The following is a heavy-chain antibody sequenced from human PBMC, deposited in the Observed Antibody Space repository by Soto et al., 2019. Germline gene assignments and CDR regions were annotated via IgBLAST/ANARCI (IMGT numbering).Heavy chain of an antibody. J-gene: IGHJ4*02. CDR1: GFTFSSYA. D-gene: IGHD5-18*01. Sequence: GGSLRLSCAASGFTFSSYAMSWVRQAPGKGLEWVSAISGSGGSTYYADSVKGRFTISRDNSKNTLYLQMNSLRAEDTAVYYCAIALIQLWRSFDYWGQGTLVTVSS. CDR3: AIALIQLWRSFDY. V-gene: IGHV3-23*01. CDR2: ISGSGGST.